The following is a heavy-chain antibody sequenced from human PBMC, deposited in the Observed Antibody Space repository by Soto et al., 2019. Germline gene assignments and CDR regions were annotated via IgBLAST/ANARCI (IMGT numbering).Heavy chain of an antibody. Sequence: EVHLLESGGGLVQPGGYLRLSCVASGFTFSNHGMTWVRQAPGKGLECVSGISGNGLNTYYADSVKGRFTISRDNSRNRMYLQMNSLRVEDAALYYCARRVDYGDFVLDFSGQGTMVTVSS. CDR2: ISGNGLNT. CDR3: ARRVDYGDFVLDF. V-gene: IGHV3-23*01. D-gene: IGHD4-17*01. J-gene: IGHJ3*01. CDR1: GFTFSNHG.